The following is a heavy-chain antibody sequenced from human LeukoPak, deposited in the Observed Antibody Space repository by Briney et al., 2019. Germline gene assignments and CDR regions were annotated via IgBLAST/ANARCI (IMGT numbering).Heavy chain of an antibody. J-gene: IGHJ6*02. CDR1: GYTFTGYY. V-gene: IGHV1-2*02. CDR3: ARETVEQWLDSYYYYGTDV. CDR2: INPNSGGT. D-gene: IGHD6-19*01. Sequence: ASVKVSCKASGYTFTGYYMHWVRQAPGQGLEWMGWINPNSGGTNYAQKFQGRVTMTRDTSISTAYMELSRLRSDDTAVYYCARETVEQWLDSYYYYGTDVWGQGTTVTVSS.